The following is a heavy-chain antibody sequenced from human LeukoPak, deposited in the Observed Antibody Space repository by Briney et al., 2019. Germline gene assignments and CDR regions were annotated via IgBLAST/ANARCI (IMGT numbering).Heavy chain of an antibody. J-gene: IGHJ5*02. V-gene: IGHV1-46*01. D-gene: IGHD2-2*01. CDR1: GYTFTSYY. Sequence: ASVKVSCKASGYTFTSYYMHWVRQAPGQGLEWMGIINPSGGSTSYAQKFQGRVTMTRDKSTSTVYMELSSLRSEDTAVYYCARDRGSREYQLPGWGWFDPWGQGTLVTVSS. CDR2: INPSGGST. CDR3: ARDRGSREYQLPGWGWFDP.